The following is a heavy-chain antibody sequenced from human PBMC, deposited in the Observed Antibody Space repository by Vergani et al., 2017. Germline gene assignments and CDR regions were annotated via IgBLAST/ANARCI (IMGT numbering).Heavy chain of an antibody. CDR1: GFSFGSYG. CDR3: ASSKDPGTFDY. D-gene: IGHD2-2*01. V-gene: IGHV3-30*03. Sequence: QVQLVESGGNVVQSGTSLRLSCAASGFSFGSYGMHWVRQSPGKGLEWVAVISNDGGNKYYADSVKGRFIISRDNSKNTLYLQMNSLRAEDTAVYYCASSKDPGTFDYWGQGTLVTVSS. J-gene: IGHJ4*02. CDR2: ISNDGGNK.